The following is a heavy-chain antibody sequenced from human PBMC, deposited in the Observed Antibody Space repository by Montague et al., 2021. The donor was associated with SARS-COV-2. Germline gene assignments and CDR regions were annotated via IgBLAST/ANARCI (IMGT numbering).Heavy chain of an antibody. CDR2: INQSGRT. J-gene: IGHJ4*02. CDR1: GGSFSGYY. Sequence: SETLSLTCAVYGGSFSGYYWSWIRQPPEKGLEWIGEINQSGRTNNNPSLKSRVIISVDTSKNQFSLKLSSVTAADTAVYYCARGGSSVWGATVSAELDYWGQGILVIVPS. V-gene: IGHV4-34*01. CDR3: ARGGSSVWGATVSAELDY. D-gene: IGHD1-26*01.